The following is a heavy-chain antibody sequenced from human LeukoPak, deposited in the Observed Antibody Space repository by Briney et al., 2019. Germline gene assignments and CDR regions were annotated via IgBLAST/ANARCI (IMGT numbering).Heavy chain of an antibody. CDR2: MNPNSGDT. CDR1: GYTFTGYY. Sequence: GASVKVSCKASGYTFTGYYMHWVRQAPGQGLEWMGWMNPNSGDTAYAQKFQGRVAMTRDTSISTAYMELSSLRSEDTAVYYCARGLGDYYDTSGYYYAVPAHWGQGTLVTVSS. J-gene: IGHJ4*02. CDR3: ARGLGDYYDTSGYYYAVPAH. V-gene: IGHV1-8*02. D-gene: IGHD3-22*01.